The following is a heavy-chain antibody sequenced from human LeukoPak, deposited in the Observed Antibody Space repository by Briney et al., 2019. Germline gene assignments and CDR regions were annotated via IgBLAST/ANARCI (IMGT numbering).Heavy chain of an antibody. V-gene: IGHV3-21*01. D-gene: IGHD5-12*01. CDR1: GFTFSSYS. Sequence: GGSLRLSCAASGFTFSSYSMNWVRQAPGKGLEWVSSISSSSSYIYYADSVKGRFTISRDNAKNSLYLQMNSLRAEDTAVYYCAREMHSGYDLYYFDYWGQGTLVTVSS. J-gene: IGHJ4*02. CDR2: ISSSSSYI. CDR3: AREMHSGYDLYYFDY.